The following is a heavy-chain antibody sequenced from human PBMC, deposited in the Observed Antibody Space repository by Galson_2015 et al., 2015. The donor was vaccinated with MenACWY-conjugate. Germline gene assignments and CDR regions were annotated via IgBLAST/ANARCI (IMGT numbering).Heavy chain of an antibody. J-gene: IGHJ4*02. Sequence: LRLSCAASGFTFSSYWLSWVRQAPGKGLEWVANINHLGSDKNYVDSVKGRFTISRDNAKNSLFLHMDSLRAEDTAVYYCAKYFGTSFDYWGQGSLVTVSS. CDR2: INHLGSDK. V-gene: IGHV3-7*05. CDR1: GFTFSSYW. D-gene: IGHD2/OR15-2a*01. CDR3: AKYFGTSFDY.